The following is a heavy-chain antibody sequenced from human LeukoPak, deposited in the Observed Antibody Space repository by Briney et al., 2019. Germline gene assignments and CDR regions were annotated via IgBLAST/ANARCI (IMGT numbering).Heavy chain of an antibody. CDR3: ARADSNIAARRIGFDY. D-gene: IGHD6-6*01. CDR1: GFTFNNYG. V-gene: IGHV3-21*01. J-gene: IGHJ4*02. Sequence: KPGGSLRLSCAASGFTFNNYGMHWVRQAPGKGLEWVSSISGSSSYIYYADSVKGRFTLSRDNAKNSLYLQMNSLRAGDTALYYCARADSNIAARRIGFDYWGQGTLVTVSS. CDR2: ISGSSSYI.